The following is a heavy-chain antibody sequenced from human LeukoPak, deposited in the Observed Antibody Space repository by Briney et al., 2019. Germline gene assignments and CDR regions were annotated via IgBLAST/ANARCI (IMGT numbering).Heavy chain of an antibody. D-gene: IGHD3-10*01. CDR2: ISYDGSNK. J-gene: IGHJ4*02. V-gene: IGHV3-30*18. CDR1: GLTFSSYG. CDR3: AKDYGWFGELLS. Sequence: PGRSLRLSCAASGLTFSSYGMHWVRQAPGKGLEWVAVISYDGSNKYYADSVKGRFTISRDNSKNTLYLQMNSLRAEDTAVYYCAKDYGWFGELLSWGQGTLVTVSS.